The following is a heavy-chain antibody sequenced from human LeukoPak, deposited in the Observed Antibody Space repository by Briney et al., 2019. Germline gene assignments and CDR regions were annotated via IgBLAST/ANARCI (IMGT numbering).Heavy chain of an antibody. D-gene: IGHD2-15*01. Sequence: ASVKVSCKASGYTFTSYCISWVRQAPGQGLEWMGWINAYNGDTNYAQNFQGRVTMTRDTATSTVYMELRSLRSDDTAVYYCVSDYIVLGYGSGGRCYFNWFAPWGQGTLVTVSS. J-gene: IGHJ5*02. V-gene: IGHV1-18*01. CDR1: GYTFTSYC. CDR3: VSDYIVLGYGSGGRCYFNWFAP. CDR2: INAYNGDT.